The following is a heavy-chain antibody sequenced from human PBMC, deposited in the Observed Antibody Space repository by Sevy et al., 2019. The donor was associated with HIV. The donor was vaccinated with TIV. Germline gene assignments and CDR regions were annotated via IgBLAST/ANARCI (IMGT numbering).Heavy chain of an antibody. J-gene: IGHJ4*02. V-gene: IGHV1-18*01. CDR1: GYTFTSYG. D-gene: IGHD3-10*01. CDR2: ISAYNGNT. Sequence: ASVKVSCKASGYTFTSYGISWVRQAPGQGLEWMGWISAYNGNTNYSQKLQGSVTMTTDTSTSTAYMELRSLRSDDTAVYYCAREVERTMDLDYWGQGTLVTVSS. CDR3: AREVERTMDLDY.